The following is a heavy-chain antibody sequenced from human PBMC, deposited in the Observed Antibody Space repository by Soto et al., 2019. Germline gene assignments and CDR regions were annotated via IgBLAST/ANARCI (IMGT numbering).Heavy chain of an antibody. CDR3: TTEAVRLWSGYYTDDY. V-gene: IGHV3-15*01. Sequence: GGSLRLSCAASGFTFSNAWMTWVRQAPGKGLEWVGRIKSKTDGGTTDYAAPVKGRFTISRDDSKNTLFLQMNSLKTEDTAVYYCTTEAVRLWSGYYTDDYWGQGTLVTVSS. CDR1: GFTFSNAW. J-gene: IGHJ4*02. D-gene: IGHD3-3*01. CDR2: IKSKTDGGTT.